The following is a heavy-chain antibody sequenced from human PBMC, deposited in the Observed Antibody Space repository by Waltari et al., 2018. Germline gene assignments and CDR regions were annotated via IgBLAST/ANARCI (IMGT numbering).Heavy chain of an antibody. CDR2: IRYDGSNK. D-gene: IGHD4-4*01. J-gene: IGHJ6*03. CDR3: AKDRMTTEGYMDV. V-gene: IGHV3-30*02. CDR1: GFTFSSYG. Sequence: VQLVESGGGVVQPGGSLRLPCAASGFTFSSYGMHWVRQAPGKGLEWVAFIRYDGSNKYYADSVKGRFTISRDNSKNTLYLQMNSLRAEDTAVYYCAKDRMTTEGYMDVWGKGTTVTVSS.